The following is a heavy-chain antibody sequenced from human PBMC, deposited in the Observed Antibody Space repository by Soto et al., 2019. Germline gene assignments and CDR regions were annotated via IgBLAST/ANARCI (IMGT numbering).Heavy chain of an antibody. CDR1: GFTFRSFW. CDR3: VLGSRVGYFDY. J-gene: IGHJ4*02. D-gene: IGHD3-10*01. Sequence: GGSLRLSCATSGFTFRSFWLNWVRQAPGKGLEWVANIKEDGSERYYVDSVKGRFTISRDSAKNSVYLQMKSLRAEDTAVYHCVLGSRVGYFDYWGQGTLVTVSS. V-gene: IGHV3-7*01. CDR2: IKEDGSER.